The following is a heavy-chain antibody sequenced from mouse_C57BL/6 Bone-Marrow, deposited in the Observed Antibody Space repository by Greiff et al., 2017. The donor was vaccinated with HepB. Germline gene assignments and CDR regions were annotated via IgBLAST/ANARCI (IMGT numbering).Heavy chain of an antibody. CDR2: INPNNGGT. CDR1: GYTFTDYN. V-gene: IGHV1-18*01. Sequence: EVKLVESGPELVKPGASVKIPCKASGYTFTDYNMDWVKQSHGKSLEWIGDINPNNGGTFYNQKFKGKATLTVDKSSSTAYMELRSLTSEDTAVYYCARSWGYDRYAMDYWGQGTSVTVSS. CDR3: ARSWGYDRYAMDY. D-gene: IGHD2-2*01. J-gene: IGHJ4*01.